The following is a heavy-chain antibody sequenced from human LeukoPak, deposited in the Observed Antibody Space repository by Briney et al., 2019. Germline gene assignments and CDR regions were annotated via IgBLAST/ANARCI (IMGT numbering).Heavy chain of an antibody. CDR3: ARGGHHSISWYYYFDY. CDR2: ISSNSRYI. Sequence: PGGSLRLSCAGSGFTFTSYSMNWVRQAPGKGLEWVSSISSNSRYIYYADSVKGRFTISRDNAKNSLYLQMNSLRAEDTAVYYCARGGHHSISWYYYFDYWGLGTLVTVSS. J-gene: IGHJ4*02. V-gene: IGHV3-21*01. D-gene: IGHD2-2*01. CDR1: GFTFTSYS.